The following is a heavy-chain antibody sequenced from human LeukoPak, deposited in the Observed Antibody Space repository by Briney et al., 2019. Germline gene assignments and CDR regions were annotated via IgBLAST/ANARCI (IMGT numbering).Heavy chain of an antibody. D-gene: IGHD2-15*01. CDR3: ARDSGEIVVVVAATPAMYYYYMDV. J-gene: IGHJ6*03. Sequence: SVKVSCKASGGTFSSYAISWVRQAPGQGLGWMGGIIPIFGTANYAQKFQGRVTITADESTSTAYMELSSLRSEDTAVYYCARDSGEIVVVVAATPAMYYYYMDVWGKGTTVTVSS. CDR1: GGTFSSYA. V-gene: IGHV1-69*13. CDR2: IIPIFGTA.